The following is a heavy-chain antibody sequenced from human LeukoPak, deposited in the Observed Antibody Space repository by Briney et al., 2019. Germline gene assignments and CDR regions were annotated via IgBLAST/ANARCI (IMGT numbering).Heavy chain of an antibody. Sequence: SETLSLTCTVSGDSISPLYWGWIRQPPGKGLEFIGYIYYSGSTSYSPSLKSRVSLSVDTSKNQFSLRLSSVTAADTAVYYCARGGVAAKYYFDYWGQGTLVTVSS. D-gene: IGHD3-10*01. J-gene: IGHJ4*02. CDR2: IYYSGST. CDR3: ARGGVAAKYYFDY. CDR1: GDSISPLY. V-gene: IGHV4-59*11.